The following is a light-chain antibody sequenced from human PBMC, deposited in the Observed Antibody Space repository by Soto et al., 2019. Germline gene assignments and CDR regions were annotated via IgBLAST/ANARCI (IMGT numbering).Light chain of an antibody. CDR2: EVS. V-gene: IGLV2-14*01. CDR3: SSYTSTGSLLV. Sequence: QAALTQPASVSGSPGQSITISCTGTSTDVGGYTYVAWYQQHPGKAPKLIISEVSNRPSGVSNRFSGSKSGNTASLTISGLQAEDEADYHCSSYTSTGSLLVFGGGTKLTVL. J-gene: IGLJ2*01. CDR1: STDVGGYTY.